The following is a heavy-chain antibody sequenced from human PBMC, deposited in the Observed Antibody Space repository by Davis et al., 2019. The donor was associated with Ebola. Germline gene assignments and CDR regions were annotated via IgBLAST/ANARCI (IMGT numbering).Heavy chain of an antibody. CDR2: ISGSGGST. V-gene: IGHV3-23*01. CDR1: GITVSDNY. CDR3: ANDYVLRYFDWLFPPPEYGMDV. D-gene: IGHD3-9*01. J-gene: IGHJ6*02. Sequence: GGSLRLSCAASGITVSDNYMSWVRQAPGKGLEWVSVISGSGGSTYYADSVKGRFTISRDNSKNTLYLQMNSLRAEDTAVYYCANDYVLRYFDWLFPPPEYGMDVWGQGTTVTVSS.